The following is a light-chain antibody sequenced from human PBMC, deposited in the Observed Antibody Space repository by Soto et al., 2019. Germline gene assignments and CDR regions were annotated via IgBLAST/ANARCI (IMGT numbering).Light chain of an antibody. CDR3: NSYTSSSTYV. V-gene: IGLV2-14*03. CDR2: DVT. J-gene: IGLJ1*01. CDR1: SSDVGGFNY. Sequence: QSVLTQPASVSGSPGQSITISCTGTSSDVGGFNYVSWYQQHPGKAPKLMNYDVTNRPSGVSYRFSGSKSGNTASLTISVLQAEDEADYYCNSYTSSSTYVFGTGTKVTVL.